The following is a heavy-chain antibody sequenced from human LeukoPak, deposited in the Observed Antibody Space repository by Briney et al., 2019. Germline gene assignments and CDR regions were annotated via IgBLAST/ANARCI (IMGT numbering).Heavy chain of an antibody. CDR1: GFTFDGYA. CDR2: ISWNSGSI. CDR3: VQEGPRGLAFDI. V-gene: IGHV3-9*01. Sequence: GGSLRLSCAASGFTFDGYAMHWVRQAPGKGLEWVSGISWNSGSIGYADSVKGRFTISRDNSKNTLYLQMNSLRAEDTAVYYCVQEGPRGLAFDIWGQGTKVTVSS. J-gene: IGHJ3*02.